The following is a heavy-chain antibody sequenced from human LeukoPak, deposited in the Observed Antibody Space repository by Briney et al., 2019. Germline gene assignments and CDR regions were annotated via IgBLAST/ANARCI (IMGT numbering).Heavy chain of an antibody. V-gene: IGHV4-61*01. CDR2: IYYSGST. J-gene: IGHJ5*02. Sequence: PSETLSLTCTVSGYSISSGYYWGWIRQPPGKGLEWIGYIYYSGSTNYNPSLKSRVTISVDTSKNQFSLKLSSVTAADTAVYYCARDHELSGLTYNWFDPWGQGTLVTVSS. D-gene: IGHD3-16*02. CDR3: ARDHELSGLTYNWFDP. CDR1: GYSISSGYY.